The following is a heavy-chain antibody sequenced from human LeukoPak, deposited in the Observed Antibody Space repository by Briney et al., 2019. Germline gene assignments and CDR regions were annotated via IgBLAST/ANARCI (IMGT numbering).Heavy chain of an antibody. CDR3: ATPTAMDTQYYFDY. CDR1: GGTFSSYA. D-gene: IGHD5-18*01. Sequence: GASVKVSCKASGGTFSSYAISWVRQAPGQGLEWMGGIIPIFGTANYAQKFQGRVTITADKSTSTAYMELSSLRSEDTAVYYCATPTAMDTQYYFDYWGQGTLVTVSS. CDR2: IIPIFGTA. J-gene: IGHJ4*02. V-gene: IGHV1-69*06.